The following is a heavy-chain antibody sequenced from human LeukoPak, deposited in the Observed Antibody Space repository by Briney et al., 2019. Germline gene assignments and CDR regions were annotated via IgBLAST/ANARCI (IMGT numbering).Heavy chain of an antibody. CDR3: ARYDMNKFFDY. J-gene: IGHJ4*02. D-gene: IGHD3-9*01. CDR1: GGSISGYY. Sequence: PSETLSLTCTVSGGSISGYYYSWIRQPPGKGLEWIGYIYYSGSTNYNPSLKSRVTMSVDASKNQFSLKLSSVTAADTAMYYCARYDMNKFFDYWGQGILVTVSS. V-gene: IGHV4-59*01. CDR2: IYYSGST.